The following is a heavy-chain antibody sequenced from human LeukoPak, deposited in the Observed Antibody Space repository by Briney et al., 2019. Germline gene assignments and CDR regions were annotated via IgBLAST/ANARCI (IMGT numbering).Heavy chain of an antibody. J-gene: IGHJ4*02. CDR3: ARENIGGTSASDF. CDR2: VYPGDSDT. CDR1: GYSFTNYW. Sequence: GESLKISCKGSGYSFTNYWIVWVRQMPGIGLEWLGIVYPGDSDTRYSPSFQGQVTISADKSISTASLQWSSLKASDSAMYYCARENIGGTSASDFWGQGTLVTVSS. V-gene: IGHV5-51*01. D-gene: IGHD1-26*01.